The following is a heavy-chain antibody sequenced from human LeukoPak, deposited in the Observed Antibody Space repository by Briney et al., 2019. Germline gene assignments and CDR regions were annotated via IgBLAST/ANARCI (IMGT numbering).Heavy chain of an antibody. CDR2: INHSGST. Sequence: SETLSLTCAVYGGSFSGYYWSWIRQPPGKGLEWIGEINHSGSTNYNPSLKSRVTISVDTSKNQFSLKLSSVTAADTAVYYCARGALSSGVTHNRFDPWGQGTLVTVSS. D-gene: IGHD4-23*01. J-gene: IGHJ5*02. V-gene: IGHV4-34*01. CDR1: GGSFSGYY. CDR3: ARGALSSGVTHNRFDP.